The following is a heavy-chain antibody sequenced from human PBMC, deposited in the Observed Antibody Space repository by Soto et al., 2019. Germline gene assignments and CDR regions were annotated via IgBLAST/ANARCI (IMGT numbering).Heavy chain of an antibody. CDR3: ARDHYYDSSGYYFVRRNDAFDI. V-gene: IGHV3-48*02. CDR1: GFTFSSYS. J-gene: IGHJ3*02. CDR2: ISSSSSTI. D-gene: IGHD3-22*01. Sequence: EVQLVESGGGLVQPGGSLRLSCAASGFTFSSYSMNWVRQAPGKGLEWVSYISSSSSTIYYADSVKGRFTISRDNAKNSLYLQMNSRRDEDTAVYYCARDHYYDSSGYYFVRRNDAFDIWGQGTMVTVSS.